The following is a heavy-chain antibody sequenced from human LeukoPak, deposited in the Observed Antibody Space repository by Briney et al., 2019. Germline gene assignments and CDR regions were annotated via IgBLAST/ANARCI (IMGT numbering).Heavy chain of an antibody. CDR3: ARARGYDYVWGSYRYTPVDY. J-gene: IGHJ4*02. D-gene: IGHD3-16*02. CDR2: IYYSGST. Sequence: SETLSLTCTVSGGSISSSSYYWGWIRQPPGKGLEWIGSIYYSGSTYYNPSLKSRVTISVDTSKNQFSLKLSSVTAADTAVYSCARARGYDYVWGSYRYTPVDYWGQGTLVTVSS. CDR1: GGSISSSSYY. V-gene: IGHV4-39*07.